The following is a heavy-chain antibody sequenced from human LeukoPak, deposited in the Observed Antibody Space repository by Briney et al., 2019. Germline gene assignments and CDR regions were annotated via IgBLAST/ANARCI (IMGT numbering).Heavy chain of an antibody. Sequence: ASVKVPCKASGYTFTGYYLHWGRQAPGQGLEWMGWINPSSGGTNYAQKFQGRVTMTRDTSISTAYMELSRLRSDDTAVYYCARGPMTTFTMDIWGQGTMVTVSS. CDR2: INPSSGGT. CDR1: GYTFTGYY. CDR3: ARGPMTTFTMDI. J-gene: IGHJ3*02. V-gene: IGHV1-2*02. D-gene: IGHD2/OR15-2a*01.